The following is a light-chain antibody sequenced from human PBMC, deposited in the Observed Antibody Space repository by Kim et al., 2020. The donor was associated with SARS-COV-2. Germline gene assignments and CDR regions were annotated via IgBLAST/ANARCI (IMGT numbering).Light chain of an antibody. CDR1: QGISNY. V-gene: IGKV1-27*01. CDR3: QKYNSAPWT. Sequence: DIQMTQSPSSLSASVGGRVTITCRASQGISNYLAWYQQKPGKVPILLIYNALALQSGVPSRFSGSGSGTDFTLTISSLQPEDVATYYCQKYNSAPWTFGQGTKVDIK. CDR2: NAL. J-gene: IGKJ1*01.